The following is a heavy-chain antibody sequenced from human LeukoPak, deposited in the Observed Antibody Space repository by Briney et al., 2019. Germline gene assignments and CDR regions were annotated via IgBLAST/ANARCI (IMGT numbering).Heavy chain of an antibody. CDR1: GGSFSGYY. CDR3: ARGLVIILGGRLYTY. Sequence: PSETLSLTCAVYGGSFSGYYCSWIRQPPGKGLEWIGEINHSGSTNYNPSLKSRVTISVDTSKNQFSLKLSSVTAADTAVYYCARGLVIILGGRLYTYWGQGTLVTVSS. V-gene: IGHV4-34*01. D-gene: IGHD1-26*01. CDR2: INHSGST. J-gene: IGHJ4*02.